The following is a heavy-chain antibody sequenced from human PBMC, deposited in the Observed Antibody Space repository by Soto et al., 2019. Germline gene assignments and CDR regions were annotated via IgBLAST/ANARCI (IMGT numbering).Heavy chain of an antibody. CDR3: ARDRGSSSLGYSSSWYPGEEGFDY. V-gene: IGHV3-66*01. Sequence: EVQLVESGGGLVQPGGSLRLSCAASGFTVSSNYMSWVRQAPGKGLEWVSVIYSGGSTYYADSVKGRFTISRDNSKNTLYLQMNSLRAEDTAVYYCARDRGSSSLGYSSSWYPGEEGFDYWGQGTLVTVSS. J-gene: IGHJ4*02. CDR2: IYSGGST. CDR1: GFTVSSNY. D-gene: IGHD6-13*01.